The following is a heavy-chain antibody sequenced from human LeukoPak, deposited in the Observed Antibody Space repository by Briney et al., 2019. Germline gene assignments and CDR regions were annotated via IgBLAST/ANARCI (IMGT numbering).Heavy chain of an antibody. D-gene: IGHD2-2*01. CDR3: AKGTIVVVPAAQPDY. Sequence: PGGSLRLSCVASGFTFSTYAIHWVRQAPGKGLEWVAVVSKDGNTKYYADSVKGRFTISRDNSKNTLYLQMNSLRAEDTAVYYCAKGTIVVVPAAQPDYWGQGTLVIVSS. CDR2: VSKDGNTK. V-gene: IGHV3-30*04. J-gene: IGHJ4*02. CDR1: GFTFSTYA.